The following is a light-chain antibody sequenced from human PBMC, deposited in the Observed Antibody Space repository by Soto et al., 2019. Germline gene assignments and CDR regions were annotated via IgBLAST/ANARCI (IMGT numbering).Light chain of an antibody. CDR1: SSNIGAGYD. Sequence: QSVLTQPPSVSGAPGQRVTISCTGSSSNIGAGYDVHWYQQLPGTAPKLLIYGNNNRPSGVPDRFSVSKSGTSASLAITGLQAEDEADYYCQSYDSSLSGSRVFGTGTKGTAL. J-gene: IGLJ1*01. V-gene: IGLV1-40*01. CDR3: QSYDSSLSGSRV. CDR2: GNN.